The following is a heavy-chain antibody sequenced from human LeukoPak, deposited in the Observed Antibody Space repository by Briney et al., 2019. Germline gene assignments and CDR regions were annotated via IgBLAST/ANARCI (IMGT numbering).Heavy chain of an antibody. CDR2: ISGSGGST. CDR3: ARVAWPSSYPGYYYYYGMDV. J-gene: IGHJ6*02. Sequence: PGGSLRLSCAASGFTFSSYAMSWVRQAPGKGLEWVSAISGSGGSTYYADSVKGRFTISRDNSKNTLYLQMNSLRAEDTAVYYCARVAWPSSYPGYYYYYGMDVWGQGTTVTVSS. D-gene: IGHD5-12*01. CDR1: GFTFSSYA. V-gene: IGHV3-23*01.